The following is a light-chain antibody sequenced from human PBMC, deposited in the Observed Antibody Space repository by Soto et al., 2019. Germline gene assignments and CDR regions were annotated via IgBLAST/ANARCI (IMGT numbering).Light chain of an antibody. Sequence: EIVMTQSPATLSVSPGESATLSCRASQTVIRNLAWYQQKPCQTPTLLIFGASTRATGIPSRFSGTGSETDFTLTISGLQSEDSAIYFCQQYNNWPFSFGQGTRLEIK. V-gene: IGKV3-15*01. CDR2: GAS. CDR1: QTVIRN. CDR3: QQYNNWPFS. J-gene: IGKJ5*01.